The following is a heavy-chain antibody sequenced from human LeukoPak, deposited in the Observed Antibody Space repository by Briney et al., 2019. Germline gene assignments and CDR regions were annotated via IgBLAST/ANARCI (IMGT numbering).Heavy chain of an antibody. Sequence: SETLSLTCTVSGDSISSYYWSWIRQPPGKGLEWIGYIDYSGSTNHNPSLKSRVTILVDTSKNQFSLKLRSVTAADTAVYYCARDGHGSGSYYHWFDPWGQGTLVTVSS. CDR3: ARDGHGSGSYYHWFDP. J-gene: IGHJ5*02. D-gene: IGHD1-26*01. CDR2: IDYSGST. V-gene: IGHV4-59*01. CDR1: GDSISSYY.